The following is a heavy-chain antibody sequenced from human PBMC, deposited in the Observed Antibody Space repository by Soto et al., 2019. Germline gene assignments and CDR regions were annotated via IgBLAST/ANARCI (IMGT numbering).Heavy chain of an antibody. J-gene: IGHJ4*02. CDR2: IYHSGST. CDR3: ARLLLKNYFDY. V-gene: IGHV4-30-2*01. Sequence: PSETLSLTCAVSGGSISSGGYSWSWIRQPPGKGLEWIGYIYHSGSTYYNPSLKSRATISVDRSKNQFSLKLSSVTAADTAVYYCARLLLKNYFDYWGQGTLVTVSS. CDR1: GGSISSGGYS. D-gene: IGHD3-22*01.